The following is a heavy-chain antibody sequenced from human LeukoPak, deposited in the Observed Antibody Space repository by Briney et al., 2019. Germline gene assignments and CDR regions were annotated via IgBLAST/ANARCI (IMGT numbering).Heavy chain of an antibody. J-gene: IGHJ4*02. CDR1: GGSISSSSYY. V-gene: IGHV4-39*07. Sequence: PSETLSLTCTVSGGSISSSSYYWGWIRQPPGKGLEWIGSIYYSGSTYYNPSLKSRVTISVDTSKIQFSLKLSSVTAADTAVYYCARGRYYDSSGYYYWGQGTLVTVSS. CDR2: IYYSGST. CDR3: ARGRYYDSSGYYY. D-gene: IGHD3-22*01.